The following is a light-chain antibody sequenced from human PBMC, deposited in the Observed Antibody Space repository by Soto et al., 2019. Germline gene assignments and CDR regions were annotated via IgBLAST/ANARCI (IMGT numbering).Light chain of an antibody. CDR1: QSVSSN. V-gene: IGKV3-15*01. J-gene: IGKJ4*01. CDR3: QQYNIGLT. Sequence: IVMTQSPATLSVSPGERATLSCRASQSVSSNLAWYQQKFGQAPRVLIYGASTRASDMQARFSGSGSEKEFTLTIRSLQSEDFEFYYCQQYNIGLTFGGVTKVEI. CDR2: GAS.